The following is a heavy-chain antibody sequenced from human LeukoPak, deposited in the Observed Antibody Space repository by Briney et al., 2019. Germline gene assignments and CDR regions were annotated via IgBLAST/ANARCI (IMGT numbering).Heavy chain of an antibody. Sequence: GGSLRLSCAASGLTFSSYGMHWVRQAPGKGLEWVAVISYDSKNKYYADSVKGRFTISRDNSKNTLYLQMNSLRAEDTAVYYCAKFRGQEWFMDNWGQGTLVTVSS. D-gene: IGHD2-8*01. V-gene: IGHV3-30*18. CDR3: AKFRGQEWFMDN. CDR1: GLTFSSYG. CDR2: ISYDSKNK. J-gene: IGHJ4*02.